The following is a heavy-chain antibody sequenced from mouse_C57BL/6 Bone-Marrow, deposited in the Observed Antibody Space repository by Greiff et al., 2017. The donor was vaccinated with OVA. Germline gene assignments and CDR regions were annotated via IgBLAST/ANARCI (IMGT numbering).Heavy chain of an antibody. D-gene: IGHD2-4*01. Sequence: VKLVESGPGLVQPSQSLSITCTVSGFSLTSYGVHWVRQSPGKGLEWLGVIWRGGSTDYNAAFMSRLSITKDNSKSQVFFKMNSLQADDTAIYYCAKFDYDEGGFYYAMDYWGQGTSVTVSS. CDR1: GFSLTSYG. CDR2: IWRGGST. CDR3: AKFDYDEGGFYYAMDY. V-gene: IGHV2-5*01. J-gene: IGHJ4*01.